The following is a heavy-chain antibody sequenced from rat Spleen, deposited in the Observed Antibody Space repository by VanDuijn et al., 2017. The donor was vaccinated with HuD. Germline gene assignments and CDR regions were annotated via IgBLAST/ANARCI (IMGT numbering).Heavy chain of an antibody. D-gene: IGHD1-12*02. V-gene: IGHV2-15*01. J-gene: IGHJ2*01. CDR3: SRGPPRDDGNYYYGYYLDY. CDR2: IWGDGST. CDR1: GFSLTSYT. Sequence: QVRLKESGPGLVQPSQTLSLTCTVSGFSLTSYTVSWVRQPPGKGLEWMGGIWGDGSTDYNSVLKSRLTINRETSKSQVFLKMNSLQSEDTATYFCSRGPPRDDGNYYYGYYLDYWGQGVKVTVSS.